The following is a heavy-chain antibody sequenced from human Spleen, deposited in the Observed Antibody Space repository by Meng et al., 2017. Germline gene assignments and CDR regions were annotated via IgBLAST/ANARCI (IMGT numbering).Heavy chain of an antibody. V-gene: IGHV3-7*01. J-gene: IGHJ4*02. CDR1: GFTFSNHW. Sequence: GESLKISCAASGFTFSNHWMSWVRQVPGKGLEWVANIKEDGSEKYYVDSVRGRFTISRDNAKNSLYLQMNSLRAEDTAVYYCARAQGYTDYWGQGTLVTVSS. CDR3: ARAQGYTDY. D-gene: IGHD5-12*01. CDR2: IKEDGSEK.